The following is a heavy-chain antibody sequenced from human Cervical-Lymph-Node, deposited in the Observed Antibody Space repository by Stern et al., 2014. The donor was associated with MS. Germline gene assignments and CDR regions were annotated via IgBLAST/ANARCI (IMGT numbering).Heavy chain of an antibody. CDR3: ARDKAAALGLGYYYGMDV. Sequence: VQLVESGAEVKKPGSSVKVSCKASGGSFSTNAINWVRQAPGQGLEWMGGIIPILGTANYAQKFQGRVTITADESTSTVHMALSSLRSEDTAVYDCARDKAAALGLGYYYGMDVWGKGTTVTVSS. CDR2: IIPILGTA. CDR1: GGSFSTNA. J-gene: IGHJ6*04. D-gene: IGHD3/OR15-3a*01. V-gene: IGHV1-69*01.